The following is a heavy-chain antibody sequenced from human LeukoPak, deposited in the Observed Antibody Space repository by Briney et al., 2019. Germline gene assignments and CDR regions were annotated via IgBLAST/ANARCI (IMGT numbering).Heavy chain of an antibody. CDR3: ASGGFGELY. V-gene: IGHV3-20*04. CDR2: INWNGGST. Sequence: GGSLRLSCAASGFTFSSFEMNWVRQAPGKGLEWVSGINWNGGSTGYADSVKGRFTISRDNAKDSLFLQMNSLRAEDTAIYYCASGGFGELYWGQGVLVTVSS. CDR1: GFTFSSFE. J-gene: IGHJ4*02. D-gene: IGHD3-10*01.